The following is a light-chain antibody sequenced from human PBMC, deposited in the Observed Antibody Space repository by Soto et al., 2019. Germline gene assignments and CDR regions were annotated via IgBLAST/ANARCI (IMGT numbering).Light chain of an antibody. Sequence: DIVMTQSPDSLAVSLGERATINCKSSQSIFYGSNNKNYLAWFQQKPGQPPKLLIYWASTRESGVPDRFSGSGSGTDFTLTISGLQAEDVAVYYCQQYYSAPTWTFGQGTKV. V-gene: IGKV4-1*01. CDR2: WAS. CDR1: QSIFYGSNNKNY. J-gene: IGKJ1*01. CDR3: QQYYSAPTWT.